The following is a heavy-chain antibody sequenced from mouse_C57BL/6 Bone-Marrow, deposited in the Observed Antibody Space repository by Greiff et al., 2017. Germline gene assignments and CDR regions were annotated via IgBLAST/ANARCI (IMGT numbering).Heavy chain of an antibody. V-gene: IGHV1-64*01. CDR2: IHPNSGST. CDR1: GYTFTSYW. CDR3: ARRGYYDY. J-gene: IGHJ2*01. D-gene: IGHD2-3*01. Sequence: VQLQQSGAELVKPGASVKLSCKASGYTFTSYWMHWVKQRPGQGLEWIGMIHPNSGSTNYNEKFKSKATLPVDKSSSTAYMQHSSLTSADSAVYYCARRGYYDYWGQGTTLTVSS.